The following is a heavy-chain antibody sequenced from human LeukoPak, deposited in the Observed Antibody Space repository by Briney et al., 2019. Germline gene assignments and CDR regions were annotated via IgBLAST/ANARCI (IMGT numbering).Heavy chain of an antibody. V-gene: IGHV4-61*02. Sequence: SQTLSLTCTVSGGSISSGSYYWSWIRQPAGKGLEWIGRIYTSGSTNYNPSLKSRVTISVDTSKNQFSLKLSSVTAADTAVYYCAREEWDLRAFDSGGQGTMVTVSS. J-gene: IGHJ3*02. CDR2: IYTSGST. CDR1: GGSISSGSYY. CDR3: AREEWDLRAFDS. D-gene: IGHD1-26*01.